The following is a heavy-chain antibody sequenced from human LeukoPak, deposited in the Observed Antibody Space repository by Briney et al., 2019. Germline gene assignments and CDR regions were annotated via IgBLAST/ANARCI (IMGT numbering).Heavy chain of an antibody. Sequence: PSETLSLTCIVSSGXIGSDALYWGWIRQPPGKGLQWIGSIYYSGNTHNNPSLKSRVTISVDTSKNQLSLKLTSVTAADTAVYYCAMHTVIASSWSLDYWGQGTLVTVSS. V-gene: IGHV4-39*01. CDR1: SGXIGSDALY. D-gene: IGHD6-13*01. CDR3: AMHTVIASSWSLDY. CDR2: IYYSGNT. J-gene: IGHJ4*02.